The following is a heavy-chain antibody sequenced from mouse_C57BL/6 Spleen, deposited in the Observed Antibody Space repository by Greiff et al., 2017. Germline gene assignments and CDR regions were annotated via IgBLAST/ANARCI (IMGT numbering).Heavy chain of an antibody. CDR2: IDPSDSET. CDR3: ARSPNYAMDY. J-gene: IGHJ4*01. Sequence: VQLQQPGAELVRPGSSVKLSCKASGYTFTSYWMHWVKQRPIQGLEWIGNIDPSDSETHYNQKFKDKATLTVDKSSSTASMQLSSLTSEDAAVSYCARSPNYAMDYWGQGTSVTVSS. CDR1: GYTFTSYW. V-gene: IGHV1-52*01.